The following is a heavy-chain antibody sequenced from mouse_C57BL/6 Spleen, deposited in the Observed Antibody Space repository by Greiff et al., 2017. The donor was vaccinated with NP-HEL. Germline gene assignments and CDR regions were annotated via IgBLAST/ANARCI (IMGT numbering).Heavy chain of an antibody. V-gene: IGHV1-63*01. Sequence: VQLQQSGAELVRPGTSVKMSCKASGYTFTNYWIGWAKQRPGHGLEWIGDIYPGGGYTNYNEKFKGKATLTADKSSSTAYMQFSSLTSEDSAIYYCARQASDYGSSYRYFDVWGTGTTVTVSS. CDR1: GYTFTNYW. J-gene: IGHJ1*03. D-gene: IGHD1-1*01. CDR3: ARQASDYGSSYRYFDV. CDR2: IYPGGGYT.